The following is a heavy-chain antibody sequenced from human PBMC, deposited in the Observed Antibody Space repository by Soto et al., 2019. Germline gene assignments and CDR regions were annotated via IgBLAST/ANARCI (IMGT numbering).Heavy chain of an antibody. CDR3: SAGYYDSSGSVLGYYGMDV. D-gene: IGHD3-22*01. V-gene: IGHV3-21*01. Sequence: WGSLRLSCAASVFTFSSYSMNWVRQAPGKGLEWVSSISSSSSYIYYADSVKGRFTISRDNAKNSLYLQMNSLRAEDTAVYYCSAGYYDSSGSVLGYYGMDVWGQGTTVTVSS. J-gene: IGHJ6*02. CDR1: VFTFSSYS. CDR2: ISSSSSYI.